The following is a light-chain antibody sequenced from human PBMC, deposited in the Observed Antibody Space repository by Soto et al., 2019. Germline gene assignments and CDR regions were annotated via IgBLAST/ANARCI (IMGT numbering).Light chain of an antibody. CDR3: QSYDSSLGGYV. Sequence: QSVLTQPPSVSGAPGQRVTISCTGSSSNIGAGYDVHWYQQLPGTAPKLLIYVNSNRPSGVPDRFSGSKSGTAASLAITVFEAEDEADDYCQSYDSSLGGYVFGTGTKLTVL. J-gene: IGLJ1*01. CDR2: VNS. V-gene: IGLV1-40*01. CDR1: SSNIGAGYD.